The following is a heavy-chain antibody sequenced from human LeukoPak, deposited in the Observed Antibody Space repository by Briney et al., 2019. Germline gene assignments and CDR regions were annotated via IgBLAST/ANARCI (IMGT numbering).Heavy chain of an antibody. Sequence: GGSLRLSCAASGFTFDDYAMHWVRQAPGKGLEWVSGISWDSGSIDYADSVKGRFTISRDNAKNSLYLQMNSLRIEDTALYYCAKEGDIPNKGFDYWGQGTLVTVSS. CDR1: GFTFDDYA. V-gene: IGHV3-9*01. J-gene: IGHJ4*02. CDR3: AKEGDIPNKGFDY. D-gene: IGHD2-15*01. CDR2: ISWDSGSI.